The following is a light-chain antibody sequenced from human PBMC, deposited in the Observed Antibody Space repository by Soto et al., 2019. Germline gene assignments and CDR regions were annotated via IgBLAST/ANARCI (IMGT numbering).Light chain of an antibody. CDR2: QVT. V-gene: IGLV2-14*01. Sequence: QSALTQPASVSGSPGQSITISCTGTSSDVGTSNFVSWYQQHPGKAPKLMIYQVTNRPSGVSNRFSGSKSGNMASLTISGLQAEDEADYYCSSYTDSTNYVFGTGTKVTVL. CDR1: SSDVGTSNF. CDR3: SSYTDSTNYV. J-gene: IGLJ1*01.